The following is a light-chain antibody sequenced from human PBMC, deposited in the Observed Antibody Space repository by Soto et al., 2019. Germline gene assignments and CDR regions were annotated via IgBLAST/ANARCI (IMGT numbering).Light chain of an antibody. CDR3: LHDAIFPYS. CDR2: GIS. J-gene: IGKJ2*03. V-gene: IGKV1-6*01. Sequence: IQMTQSPSSLSASVGDTVTFTCRASQAIRNDLGWFQQRPGKPPKLLIYGISILQTGVPSRFSGSGSGTDFTLTISGLQPEDFATYYCLHDAIFPYSFGQGTRLEI. CDR1: QAIRND.